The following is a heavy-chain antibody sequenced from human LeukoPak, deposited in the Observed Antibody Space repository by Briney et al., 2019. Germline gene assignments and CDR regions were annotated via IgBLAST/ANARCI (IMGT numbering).Heavy chain of an antibody. V-gene: IGHV3-7*03. CDR2: LNQDGSEK. J-gene: IGHJ4*02. Sequence: GGSLRLSCAASGFTFSTYRMTWARQAPGKGLEWVASLNQDGSEKYYVDSVKGRFTISRDNAQKSLYLEMKSLSAKDTAVYYCARAVTSTEGYWGQGTLVTVSS. CDR1: GFTFSTYR. CDR3: ARAVTSTEGY.